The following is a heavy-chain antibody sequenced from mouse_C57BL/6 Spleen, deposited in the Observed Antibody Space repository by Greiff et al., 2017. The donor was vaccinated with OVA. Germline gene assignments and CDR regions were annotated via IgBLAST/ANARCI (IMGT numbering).Heavy chain of an antibody. J-gene: IGHJ2*01. Sequence: EVQLQQSGAELVRPGASVKLSCTASGFTITDDYMHWVKQRPEQGLEWIGWIDPENGDTEYASKFQGKATITADTSSNTAYLQLSSLTSEDTAVYYCTADITTVVATDYWGQGTTLTVSS. V-gene: IGHV14-4*01. CDR3: TADITTVVATDY. CDR2: IDPENGDT. CDR1: GFTITDDY. D-gene: IGHD1-1*01.